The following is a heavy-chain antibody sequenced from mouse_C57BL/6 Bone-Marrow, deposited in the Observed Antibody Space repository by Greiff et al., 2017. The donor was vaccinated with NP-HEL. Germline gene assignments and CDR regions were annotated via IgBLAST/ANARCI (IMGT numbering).Heavy chain of an antibody. CDR1: GFTFSSYA. J-gene: IGHJ3*01. CDR2: ISDGGSYT. Sequence: EVQGVESGGGLVKPGGSLKLSCAASGFTFSSYAMSWVRQTPEKRLEWVATISDGGSYTYYPDNVKGRFTISRDNAKNNLYLQMSHLKSEDTAMYYCGSGPAWFAYWGQGTLVTVSA. CDR3: GSGPAWFAY. V-gene: IGHV5-4*01.